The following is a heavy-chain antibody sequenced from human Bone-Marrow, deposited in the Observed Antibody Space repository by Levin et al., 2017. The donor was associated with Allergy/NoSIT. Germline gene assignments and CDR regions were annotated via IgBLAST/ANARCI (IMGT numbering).Heavy chain of an antibody. V-gene: IGHV3-43D*03. CDR2: VSWDGDST. J-gene: IGHJ4*02. Sequence: GESLKISCVASGFTFDDYAMHWVRQAPGKGLEWVSLVSWDGDSTYYADSVKGRFSISRDNTKNSLYLHMNSLRPEDTALYYCAKAMEASSLFDSWGQGTLVTVSS. CDR3: AKAMEASSLFDS. D-gene: IGHD6-6*01. CDR1: GFTFDDYA.